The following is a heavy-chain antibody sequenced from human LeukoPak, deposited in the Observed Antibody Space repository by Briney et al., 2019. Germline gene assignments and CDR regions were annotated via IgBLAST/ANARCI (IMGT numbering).Heavy chain of an antibody. CDR1: GGSMRTYY. V-gene: IGHV4-4*07. J-gene: IGHJ6*03. D-gene: IGHD3-3*02. CDR3: AGDNGSGYTKGYEHYYYYLDV. CDR2: IHSGETT. Sequence: SETLFLTCTVSGGSMRTYYWSWIRQSPGKGLEWIGRIHSGETTNYNPSLMSRVTLSIDKSKKYISLILTSVTAADTALYYCAGDNGSGYTKGYEHYYYYLDVWGKGTTVTVSS.